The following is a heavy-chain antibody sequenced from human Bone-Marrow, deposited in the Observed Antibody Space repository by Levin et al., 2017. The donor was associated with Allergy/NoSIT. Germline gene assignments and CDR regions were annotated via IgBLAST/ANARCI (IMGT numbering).Heavy chain of an antibody. J-gene: IGHJ6*02. CDR3: ADLGRSYGLDV. CDR2: ITNKGNSYTS. Sequence: QPGGSLRLSCAASGFTFSDHYIDWVRQAPGKGLDWVGRITNKGNSYTSEYAASVKGRFTISRDDSKNSVYLQMNSLKTEDTAVYYCADLGRSYGLDVWGQGTTVTVSS. V-gene: IGHV3-72*01. CDR1: GFTFSDHY. D-gene: IGHD3-16*01.